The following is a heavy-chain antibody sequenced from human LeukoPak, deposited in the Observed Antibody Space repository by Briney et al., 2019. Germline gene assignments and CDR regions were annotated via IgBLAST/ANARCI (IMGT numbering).Heavy chain of an antibody. CDR1: GYTLTELS. Sequence: ASVKVSCKVSGYTLTELSMHWVRQAPGKGLEWMGGFDPEDGETIYAQKFQGRVTMTEDTSTDTAYMELSSLRSEDTAVYYCASYDSSGYNPFFDYWGKGTLVTVSS. CDR2: FDPEDGET. CDR3: ASYDSSGYNPFFDY. V-gene: IGHV1-24*01. J-gene: IGHJ4*02. D-gene: IGHD3-22*01.